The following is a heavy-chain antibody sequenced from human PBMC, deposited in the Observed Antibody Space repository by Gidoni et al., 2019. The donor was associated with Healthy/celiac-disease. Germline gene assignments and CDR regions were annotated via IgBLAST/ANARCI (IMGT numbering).Heavy chain of an antibody. J-gene: IGHJ4*02. V-gene: IGHV5-51*07. CDR1: GYSFSTYC. Sequence: VRLVQSGAEVKKPGESLKISCQGSGYSFSTYCITWFHPLPGKGLELMGIIYPGDSDTKYSPSFQGQVTISADKSIGTAYLQWSNLKASDTAMFYCARQGRMGGGYVDYWGQGTLVTVSS. D-gene: IGHD2-15*01. CDR2: IYPGDSDT. CDR3: ARQGRMGGGYVDY.